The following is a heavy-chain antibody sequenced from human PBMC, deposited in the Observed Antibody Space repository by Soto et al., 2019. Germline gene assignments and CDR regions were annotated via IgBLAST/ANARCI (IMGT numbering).Heavy chain of an antibody. CDR2: IYHSGST. J-gene: IGHJ4*02. Sequence: QVQLQESGPGLVKPSGTLSLTCAVSGGSISSSDWWRWVRQPPGKGLEWIGEIYHSGSTNYNPSLKRRVTISVDKSKNQFSLKLSSVTAADTAVYYCARGAPRIVGATSFDSWGQGTLVTVSS. D-gene: IGHD1-26*01. V-gene: IGHV4-4*02. CDR1: GGSISSSDW. CDR3: ARGAPRIVGATSFDS.